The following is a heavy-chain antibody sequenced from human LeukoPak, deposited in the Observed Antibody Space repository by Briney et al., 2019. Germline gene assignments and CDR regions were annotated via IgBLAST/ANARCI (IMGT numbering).Heavy chain of an antibody. CDR1: GFTFSDYY. CDR3: ARCRFGGYGDYYFDY. D-gene: IGHD4-17*01. Sequence: GGSLRLSCAASGFTFSDYYMSWIRQAPGKGLEWVSYISSSGGTIYYADSVKGRFTISRDNAKNSLYLQMNSLRADDTAVYYCARCRFGGYGDYYFDYWGQGTLVTVSS. V-gene: IGHV3-11*01. CDR2: ISSSGGTI. J-gene: IGHJ4*02.